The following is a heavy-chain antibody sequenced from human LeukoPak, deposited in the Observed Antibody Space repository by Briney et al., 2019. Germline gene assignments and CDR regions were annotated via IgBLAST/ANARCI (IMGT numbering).Heavy chain of an antibody. V-gene: IGHV1-69*05. D-gene: IGHD3-22*01. CDR2: IIPIFGTA. J-gene: IGHJ4*02. Sequence: XASXGTFXSXAISWVRQAPGQGREWMGGIIPIFGTANYAQKFQGRVAITTDESTSTAYMELSSLRSGDTAVYYCARVFAPYYYDSSGYSHFDYWGQGTLVTVSS. CDR1: XGTFXSXA. CDR3: ARVFAPYYYDSSGYSHFDY.